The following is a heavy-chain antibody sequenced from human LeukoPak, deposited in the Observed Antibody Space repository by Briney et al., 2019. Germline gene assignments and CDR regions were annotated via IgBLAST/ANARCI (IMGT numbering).Heavy chain of an antibody. CDR1: GGSISSGDYY. Sequence: SQTLSLTCTVSGGSISSGDYYLSWIRHPPGKGLEWIGYIYCSGSTYYNPSLKSRVTISVDTSKNQFSLKLSSVTAADTAVYYCARDLASWVLGAFDIWGQGTMVTVSS. J-gene: IGHJ3*02. CDR3: ARDLASWVLGAFDI. D-gene: IGHD1-26*01. V-gene: IGHV4-30-4*08. CDR2: IYCSGST.